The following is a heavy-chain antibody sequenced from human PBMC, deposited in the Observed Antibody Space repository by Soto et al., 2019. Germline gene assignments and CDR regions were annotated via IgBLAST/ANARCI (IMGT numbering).Heavy chain of an antibody. D-gene: IGHD5-18*01. Sequence: SETLSLTCTVSGGSISSYHWSWIRQPPGKGLEWIGYIYYSGSTNYNPSLKSRVTISVDTSRNQFSLKLSSVTAADTAVYYCARASHSAENTAMDQPQYYYYGMDVWGQGTTVTVSS. CDR3: ARASHSAENTAMDQPQYYYYGMDV. V-gene: IGHV4-59*01. CDR2: IYYSGST. J-gene: IGHJ6*02. CDR1: GGSISSYH.